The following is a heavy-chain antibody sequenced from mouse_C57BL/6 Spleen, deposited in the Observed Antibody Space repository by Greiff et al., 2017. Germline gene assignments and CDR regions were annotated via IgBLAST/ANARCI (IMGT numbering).Heavy chain of an antibody. V-gene: IGHV1-55*01. Sequence: QVQLQQPGAELVKPGASVKMSCKASGYTFTSYWITWVKQRPGQGLEWIGDIYPGSGSTNYNEKFKSKATLTLDTSSSTAYMQRSSLTSADSAVYYCARDDYDGVFDYWGQGTTLTVSS. J-gene: IGHJ2*01. CDR1: GYTFTSYW. CDR3: ARDDYDGVFDY. CDR2: IYPGSGST. D-gene: IGHD2-4*01.